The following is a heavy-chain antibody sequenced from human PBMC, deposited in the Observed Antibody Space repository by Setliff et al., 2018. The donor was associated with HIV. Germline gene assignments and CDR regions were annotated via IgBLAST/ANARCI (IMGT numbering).Heavy chain of an antibody. D-gene: IGHD6-19*01. CDR3: AREDIAVASAVDI. V-gene: IGHV4-4*08. J-gene: IGHJ3*02. Sequence: SETLSLTCTVSGGSISSYYWSWIRQPPGKGLEWIGYIYTSGSTNYNPSLKSRVTISVDTSKNQFSLKLSSVTAADTAVYYCAREDIAVASAVDIWGQGTMVTVSS. CDR2: IYTSGST. CDR1: GGSISSYY.